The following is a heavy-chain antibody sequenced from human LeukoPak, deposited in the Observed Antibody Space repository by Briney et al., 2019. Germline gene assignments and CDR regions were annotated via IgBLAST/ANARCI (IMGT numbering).Heavy chain of an antibody. CDR3: ARGLWQWLVRRGAYWFDP. CDR1: GGSFSGYY. V-gene: IGHV4-34*01. CDR2: INHSGST. D-gene: IGHD6-19*01. Sequence: PSETLSLTCAVYGGSFSGYYWSWIRQPPGKGLEWIGEINHSGSTNYNPSLKSRVTISVDTSKNQFSLKLSSVTAADTAVYYCARGLWQWLVRRGAYWFDPWGQGTLVTVSS. J-gene: IGHJ5*02.